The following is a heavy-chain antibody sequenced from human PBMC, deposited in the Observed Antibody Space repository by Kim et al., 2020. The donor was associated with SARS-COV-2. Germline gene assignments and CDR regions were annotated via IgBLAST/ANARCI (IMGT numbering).Heavy chain of an antibody. V-gene: IGHV6-1*01. CDR2: TYYRSKWYN. Sequence: SQTLSLTCAISGDSLSGNSVAWNWIRQSPSRGPEWLGRTYYRSKWYNDYAVSVKGRITINPDTSKNRFSLQLNSVTPEDTAVYYCARDQNSRGVFDYWGQGTLVTVSS. D-gene: IGHD6-19*01. J-gene: IGHJ4*02. CDR1: GDSLSGNSVA. CDR3: ARDQNSRGVFDY.